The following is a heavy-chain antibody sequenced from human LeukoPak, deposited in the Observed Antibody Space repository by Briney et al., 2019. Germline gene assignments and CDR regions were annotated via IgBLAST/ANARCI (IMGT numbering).Heavy chain of an antibody. CDR2: ISGNGGNT. D-gene: IGHD3-3*01. Sequence: PGESLRLSCAASGFTFSNYAMSWVRQAPGKGLEWVSAISGNGGNTFYADSVKGRFTITRDNSQNTLYVQMNSLRAEDTAVYYCAKGSRFGVVIIPYFDDWGQGTLVTVSS. J-gene: IGHJ4*02. CDR3: AKGSRFGVVIIPYFDD. V-gene: IGHV3-23*01. CDR1: GFTFSNYA.